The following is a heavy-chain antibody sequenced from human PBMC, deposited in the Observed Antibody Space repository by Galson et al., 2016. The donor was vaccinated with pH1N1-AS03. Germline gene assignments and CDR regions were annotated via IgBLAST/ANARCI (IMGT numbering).Heavy chain of an antibody. J-gene: IGHJ4*02. D-gene: IGHD3/OR15-3a*01. CDR2: ISFDGTNK. Sequence: SLRLSCAASGFTISNFGMLWVRQAPVQGLGWVAIISFDGTNKYYADSVKGRFSISRDNSKNTLFLQVSALRAEYTAVYYCANDFNYDLWCGYSFYWGQGALVTVSS. V-gene: IGHV3-30*18. CDR3: ANDFNYDLWCGYSFY. CDR1: GFTISNFG.